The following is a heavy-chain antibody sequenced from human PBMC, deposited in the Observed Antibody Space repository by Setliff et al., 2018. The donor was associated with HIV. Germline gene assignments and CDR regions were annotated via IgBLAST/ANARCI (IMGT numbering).Heavy chain of an antibody. CDR2: IYPGGARR. J-gene: IGHJ5*01. CDR1: GYTFTNYY. D-gene: IGHD3-22*01. Sequence: PSVKVSCKASGYTFTNYYMHWVRQAPGQGLEWMGVIYPGGARRSYAQKFQGRVTMTWDTSTSTVYMELSSLRSEDTAVYYCVRGIYDSSGFWYPHGDSWGQGTLVTVSS. V-gene: IGHV1-46*01. CDR3: VRGIYDSSGFWYPHGDS.